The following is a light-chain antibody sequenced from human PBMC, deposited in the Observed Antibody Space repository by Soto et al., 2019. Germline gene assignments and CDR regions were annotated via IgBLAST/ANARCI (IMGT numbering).Light chain of an antibody. V-gene: IGKV3-11*01. CDR2: EAS. CDR1: QTVSSS. Sequence: EIVLTQSPATLSLSPGERATLSCRASQTVSSSLAWYQQKPGQAPRLLIYEASNRATGIPARFSGSGSGADFTLTISSLEPEDFALYYCQQYGSSPETFGQGTKLEI. CDR3: QQYGSSPET. J-gene: IGKJ2*01.